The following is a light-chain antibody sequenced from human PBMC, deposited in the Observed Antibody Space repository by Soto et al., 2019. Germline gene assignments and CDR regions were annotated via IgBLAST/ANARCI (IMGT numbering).Light chain of an antibody. Sequence: DIQMTQSSCTLSASVGYRVTMTCRASQSISGWLAWYQNKQGKPPKLLIHKASSLESGVPSRFSGSGSGTEFTLTISSLQPDDFATYYCQQYNTYFRTFGQGTKVDI. V-gene: IGKV1-5*03. J-gene: IGKJ2*01. CDR2: KAS. CDR3: QQYNTYFRT. CDR1: QSISGW.